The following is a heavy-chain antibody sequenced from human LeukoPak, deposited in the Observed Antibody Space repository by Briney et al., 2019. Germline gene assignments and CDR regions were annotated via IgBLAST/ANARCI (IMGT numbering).Heavy chain of an antibody. V-gene: IGHV3-23*01. CDR3: ARGRYYISGASGY. CDR2: ITGSGDST. CDR1: GFTFTNYA. D-gene: IGHD1-20*01. Sequence: GGSLRLSCAVSGFTFTNYAMNWVRQAPGEGLEWVSGITGSGDSTYYADSVKGRFTISRDNSKNTLYLQMNSLRAEDMALYYCARGRYYISGASGYWGQGTLVTVSS. J-gene: IGHJ4*02.